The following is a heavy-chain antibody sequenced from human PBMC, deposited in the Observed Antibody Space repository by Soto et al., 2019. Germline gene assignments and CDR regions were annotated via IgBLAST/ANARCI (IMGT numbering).Heavy chain of an antibody. Sequence: PSETLSLTCTVSGGSISSGGYYWSWIRQPPGKGLEWIGYIYYSGSTNYNPSLKSRVTISVDTSKNQFSLKLSSVTAADTAVYYCARLYGYPYYYYYMDVWGKGTTVTVSS. D-gene: IGHD5-18*01. CDR2: IYYSGST. J-gene: IGHJ6*03. CDR3: ARLYGYPYYYYYMDV. V-gene: IGHV4-61*08. CDR1: GGSISSGGYY.